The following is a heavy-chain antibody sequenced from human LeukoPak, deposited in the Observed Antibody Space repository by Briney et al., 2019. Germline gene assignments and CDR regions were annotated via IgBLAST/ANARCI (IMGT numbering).Heavy chain of an antibody. D-gene: IGHD3-10*01. CDR3: AKAVRSMVTGGGYFDS. Sequence: PGGSLRLSCAASGFAFSNYAMSWVRQAPGKGVERVSSLSGGGDSRYYADSVMGRFTISRDNSKNTLYLQMNSLRAEDTAVYYCAKAVRSMVTGGGYFDSWGQGTLVTVSS. CDR2: LSGGGDSR. J-gene: IGHJ4*02. V-gene: IGHV3-23*01. CDR1: GFAFSNYA.